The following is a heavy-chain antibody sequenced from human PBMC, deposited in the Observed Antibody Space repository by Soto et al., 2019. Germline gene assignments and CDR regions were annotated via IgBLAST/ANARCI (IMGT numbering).Heavy chain of an antibody. CDR1: GFTFSAYD. CDR2: IGSSGSPI. CDR3: ARESSSTSANWFDP. J-gene: IGHJ5*02. D-gene: IGHD2-2*01. Sequence: GGSLRLSCVASGFTFSAYDMTWIRQAPGKGLEWVSYIGSSGSPIYHADSVKGRFTISRDNAKNSLFLQMNSLRAEDTAVYYCARESSSTSANWFDPWGQGTLVTVSS. V-gene: IGHV3-11*01.